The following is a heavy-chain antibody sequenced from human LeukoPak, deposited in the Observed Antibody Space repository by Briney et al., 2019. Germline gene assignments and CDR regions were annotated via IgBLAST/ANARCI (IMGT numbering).Heavy chain of an antibody. D-gene: IGHD6-13*01. Sequence: GASVKVSCKASGYTFTSYGISWVRQAPGQGLEWMGWISAYNGNTNYAQKLQGGVTMTTNTSTSTAYMELRSLRSDDTAVYYCARDGSRIAAAGTNHLDYWGQGTLVTVSS. CDR1: GYTFTSYG. CDR2: ISAYNGNT. CDR3: ARDGSRIAAAGTNHLDY. J-gene: IGHJ4*02. V-gene: IGHV1-18*01.